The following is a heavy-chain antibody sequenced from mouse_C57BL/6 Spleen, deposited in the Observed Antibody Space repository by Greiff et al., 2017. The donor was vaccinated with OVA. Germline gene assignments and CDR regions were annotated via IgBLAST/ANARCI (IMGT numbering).Heavy chain of an antibody. V-gene: IGHV1-54*01. J-gene: IGHJ2*01. CDR2: INPGSGGT. CDR3: ASDYGSSRFGY. D-gene: IGHD1-1*01. Sequence: VQLVESGAELVRPGTSVKVSCKASGYAFTNYLIEWVKQRPGQGLEWIGVINPGSGGTNYNEKFKGKATLTADKSSSTAYMQLSSLTSEDSAVYSWASDYGSSRFGYWGQGTTLTVSS. CDR1: GYAFTNYL.